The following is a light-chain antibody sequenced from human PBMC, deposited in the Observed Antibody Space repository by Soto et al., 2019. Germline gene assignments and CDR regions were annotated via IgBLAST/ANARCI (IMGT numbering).Light chain of an antibody. CDR2: DVS. CDR1: SSDIGAYNY. V-gene: IGLV2-14*03. CDR3: SSYTGSSTLVV. J-gene: IGLJ2*01. Sequence: QSALTQPASVSGSPGQSITISCTGTSSDIGAYNYVSWYQQYPGKAPKLMIYDVSHRPSGVSNRFSGSKSGNTASLTISGLQAEDEADYYCSSYTGSSTLVVFGGGTKLTVL.